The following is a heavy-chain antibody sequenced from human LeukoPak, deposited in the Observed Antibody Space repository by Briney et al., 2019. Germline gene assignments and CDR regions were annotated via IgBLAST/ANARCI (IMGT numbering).Heavy chain of an antibody. CDR1: GGSFSGYY. CDR2: INHSGST. J-gene: IGHJ5*02. D-gene: IGHD1-26*01. V-gene: IGHV4-34*01. Sequence: KPSETLSLTCAVYGGSFSGYYWSWIRQPPGKGLEWIGEINHSGSTNYNPSLKSRVTISVDTSKNQFSLKLSSVTAADTAVYYCASLYSGSPSWGQGTLVTVSS. CDR3: ASLYSGSPS.